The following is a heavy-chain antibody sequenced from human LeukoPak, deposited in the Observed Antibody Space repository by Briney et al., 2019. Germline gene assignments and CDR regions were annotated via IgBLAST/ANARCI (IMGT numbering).Heavy chain of an antibody. CDR3: ARAPANKYDSRLPEDY. D-gene: IGHD3-22*01. V-gene: IGHV1-46*01. CDR1: GYTFTGYY. Sequence: GASVKVSCKASGYTFTGYYIHWVRQAPGQGLEWMGIINPSDGTTSYAQKFQGRVTVTRDTSTSTVYMEVRSLRSEDTAVYYCARAPANKYDSRLPEDYWGQGTLVTVSS. CDR2: INPSDGTT. J-gene: IGHJ4*02.